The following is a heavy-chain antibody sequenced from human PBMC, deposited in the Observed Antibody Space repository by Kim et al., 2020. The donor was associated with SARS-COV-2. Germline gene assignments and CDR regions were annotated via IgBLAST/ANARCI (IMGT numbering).Heavy chain of an antibody. CDR1: DFTFSAHC. J-gene: IGHJ5*02. Sequence: GGSLRLSCAASDFTFSAHCMSWARQAPGKGLEWVANIKEDGSEKFYVDSVKGRFTVSRDNANNSLYLQMTSLRVEDTAVYYCVCSGVGSTWGQGTLVTVSS. CDR3: VCSGVGST. D-gene: IGHD3-10*01. V-gene: IGHV3-7*01. CDR2: IKEDGSEK.